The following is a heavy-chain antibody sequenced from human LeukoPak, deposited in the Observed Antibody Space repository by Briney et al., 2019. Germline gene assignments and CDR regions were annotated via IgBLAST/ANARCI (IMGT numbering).Heavy chain of an antibody. CDR1: GITFSSYT. CDR3: ARGADGVSSNSRGWFDP. Sequence: PGGSLRLSCAASGITFSSYTMNWVRQAPGKGLEWVSFISTSSSYTYYADSVKGRFTISRDNARNSLYLQMNSLRAEDTAVYYCARGADGVSSNSRGWFDPWGQGTLVTVSA. J-gene: IGHJ5*02. V-gene: IGHV3-21*01. D-gene: IGHD2-15*01. CDR2: ISTSSSYT.